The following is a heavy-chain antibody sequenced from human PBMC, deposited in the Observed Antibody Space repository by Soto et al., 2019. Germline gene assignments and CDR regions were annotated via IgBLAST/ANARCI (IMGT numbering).Heavy chain of an antibody. V-gene: IGHV3-74*01. CDR3: ARDQTVAGPTTFAY. D-gene: IGHD6-19*01. CDR2: IDNAGGVT. Sequence: EVQLVESGGGLVQPGGSLRLSCTASGFTFRTYWMHWVRQTPGKGLVWVSRIDNAGGVTTYADSVKGRFTISRDNAKNTLYLQMNRLRAEDTAVYYGARDQTVAGPTTFAYCGQGTLVTVSS. CDR1: GFTFRTYW. J-gene: IGHJ4*02.